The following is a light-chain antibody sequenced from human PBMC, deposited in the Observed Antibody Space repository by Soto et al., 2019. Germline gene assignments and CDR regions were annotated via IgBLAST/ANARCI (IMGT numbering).Light chain of an antibody. V-gene: IGLV2-14*01. J-gene: IGLJ1*01. CDR1: RTAIGDHNH. CDR3: SSYTRSGTPRV. CDR2: EVS. Sequence: SALSQPSSVAGSPGQQINVSCTGNRTAIGDHNHVSWYQQPPGKAPKLMIYEVSNRPSGVSDRFSGSKFGNTASLTISGLQAEDEADYYCSSYTRSGTPRVFGTGP.